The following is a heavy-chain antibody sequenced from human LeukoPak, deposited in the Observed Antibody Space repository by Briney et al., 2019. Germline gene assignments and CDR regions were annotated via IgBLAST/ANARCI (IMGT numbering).Heavy chain of an antibody. V-gene: IGHV1-69*04. CDR2: IIPIFGIA. CDR1: GGTFSSYA. CDR3: ASEPEYCSSTSCYSWFDP. D-gene: IGHD2-2*02. Sequence: ASVKVSCKASGGTFSSYAISWVRQAPGQGLEWMGRIIPIFGIANYAQKFQGRVTITADKSTSTAYMKLSSLRSEDTAVYYCASEPEYCSSTSCYSWFDPWGQGTLVTVSS. J-gene: IGHJ5*02.